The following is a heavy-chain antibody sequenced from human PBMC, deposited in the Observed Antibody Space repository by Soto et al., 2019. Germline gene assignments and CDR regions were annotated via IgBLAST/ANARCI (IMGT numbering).Heavy chain of an antibody. V-gene: IGHV1-46*01. CDR1: GYTFTSYY. D-gene: IGHD3-3*01. CDR3: ASVLRFLEWSSYYYYGMDV. Sequence: GASVKVSCKASGYTFTSYYMHWVRQAPGQGLEWMGIINASGGSTSYAQKFQGRVTMTRDTSTSTVYMELSSLRSEDTAVYHCASVLRFLEWSSYYYYGMDVWGQGTTVTV. J-gene: IGHJ6*02. CDR2: INASGGST.